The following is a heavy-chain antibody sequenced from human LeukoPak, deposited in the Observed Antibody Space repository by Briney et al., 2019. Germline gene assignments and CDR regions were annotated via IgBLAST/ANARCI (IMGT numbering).Heavy chain of an antibody. Sequence: PSETLSLTCTVSGGSISGYYWSWIRQPPGKGLEWIGYIYYSGSTNYNPSLKSRVTISVDTSKNQFSLKLSSVTAADTAVYYCARERGGNFDWGQGTLVTVSS. CDR3: ARERGGNFD. V-gene: IGHV4-59*01. D-gene: IGHD3-3*02. CDR2: IYYSGST. J-gene: IGHJ4*02. CDR1: GGSISGYY.